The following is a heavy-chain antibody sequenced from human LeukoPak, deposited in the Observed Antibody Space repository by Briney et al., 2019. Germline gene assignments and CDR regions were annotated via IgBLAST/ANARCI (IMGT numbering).Heavy chain of an antibody. J-gene: IGHJ4*02. CDR2: INSDGSST. D-gene: IGHD4-17*01. CDR1: GFTFSTYW. CDR3: AREPSMVTTDY. V-gene: IGHV3-74*01. Sequence: GGSLRLSCAASGFTFSTYWMHWVRQAPGKGLVWVSRINSDGSSTSYADSVKGRFTVSRDNARNTLYLQMNSLRAEDTAVYYCAREPSMVTTDYWGQGTLVTVSS.